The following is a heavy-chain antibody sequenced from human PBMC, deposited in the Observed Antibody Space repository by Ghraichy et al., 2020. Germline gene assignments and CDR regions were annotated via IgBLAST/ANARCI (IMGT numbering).Heavy chain of an antibody. J-gene: IGHJ4*02. V-gene: IGHV3-7*01. CDR3: ARDPSRRFDF. Sequence: GGSLRLSCAASGFTFSDYWMTWVRQGPGKGLEWVANLREDGSRKYYVDSVKGRFTISRDNAKNSLYLQMNNLRAEDTGVYYCARDPSRRFDFWGQGTLVTGAS. CDR2: LREDGSRK. CDR1: GFTFSDYW.